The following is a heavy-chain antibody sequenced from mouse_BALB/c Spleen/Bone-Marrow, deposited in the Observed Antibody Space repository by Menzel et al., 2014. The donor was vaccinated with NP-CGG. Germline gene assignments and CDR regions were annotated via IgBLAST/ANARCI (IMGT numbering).Heavy chain of an antibody. V-gene: IGHV1-15*01. CDR3: TRGWDGFDY. CDR1: GYKITDYD. CDR2: IHPGSGGT. D-gene: IGHD2-3*01. J-gene: IGHJ2*01. Sequence: VKLMESGAELVRPGASVKLSCKALGYKITDYDIHWVKQTPVHGLEWIGAIHPGSGGTAYDQKFKDKATLTADKSSSTVYMEVSSLTSEDSAVYYCTRGWDGFDYWGRGTTLTVSS.